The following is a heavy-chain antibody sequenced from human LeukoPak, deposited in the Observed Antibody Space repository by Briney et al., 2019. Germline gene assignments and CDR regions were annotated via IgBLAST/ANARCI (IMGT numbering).Heavy chain of an antibody. CDR1: RFTFSDYW. J-gene: IGHJ6*03. Sequence: GGSLRLSCTASRFTFSDYWMHWVRQAPGKGLVCVSQTDTDGTTTNFADSVKGRFTISRDNAKNTLYLQMNNLRAEDTAVYYCARGWNNWSSRYYYYYMDVWGKGTTVVISS. D-gene: IGHD1-1*01. CDR3: ARGWNNWSSRYYYYYMDV. V-gene: IGHV3-74*01. CDR2: TDTDGTTT.